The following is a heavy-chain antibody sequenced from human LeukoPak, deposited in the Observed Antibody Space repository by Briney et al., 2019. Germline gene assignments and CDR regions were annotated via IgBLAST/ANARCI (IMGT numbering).Heavy chain of an antibody. V-gene: IGHV4-31*03. CDR3: GGGQGGWFYP. CDR1: GGSISSGGYY. Sequence: PSETLSLTCTVSGGSISSGGYYWSWIRQHPGKGLEWIGYIYYSGSTYYNPSLKSRVTISVDTSKNHFSRKLSSVPAADRAVYYWGGGQGGWFYPWGEGTLVTVSP. J-gene: IGHJ5*02. CDR2: IYYSGST. D-gene: IGHD3-16*01.